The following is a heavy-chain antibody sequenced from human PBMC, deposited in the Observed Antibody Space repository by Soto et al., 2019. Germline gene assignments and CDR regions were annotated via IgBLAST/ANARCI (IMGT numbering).Heavy chain of an antibody. V-gene: IGHV1-69*01. CDR2: IIPIFGTA. CDR1: GGTFSSYA. Sequence: QVQLVQSGAEVKKPGSSVKVSCKASGGTFSSYAISWVRQAPGQGLEWMGGIIPIFGTANYAQKFQGRVTIPADESTSTAYMELSSLRSEDTSVYYCARQPYDSSGYNHYYYYGMDVWGKGTTVTVSS. CDR3: ARQPYDSSGYNHYYYYGMDV. D-gene: IGHD3-22*01. J-gene: IGHJ6*04.